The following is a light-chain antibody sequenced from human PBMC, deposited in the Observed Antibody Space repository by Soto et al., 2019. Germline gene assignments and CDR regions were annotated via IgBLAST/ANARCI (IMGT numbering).Light chain of an antibody. CDR2: DAS. J-gene: IGLJ2*01. CDR3: SSYRSGSTLYVV. Sequence: QSALTQPASVSGSPGQSITISCTGTSSDVGGHNFVCWYQQHPGKAPKLMIYDASYRPPGVSNRFSCSKSGNTASLTISGLQAEDEADYYCSSYRSGSTLYVVFGGGTKLTVL. CDR1: SSDVGGHNF. V-gene: IGLV2-14*01.